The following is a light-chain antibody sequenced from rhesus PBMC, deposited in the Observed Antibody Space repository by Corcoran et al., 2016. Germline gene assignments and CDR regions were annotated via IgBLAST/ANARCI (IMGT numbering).Light chain of an antibody. CDR2: KAS. CDR3: QKYSSSPLT. CDR1: QSMSSW. J-gene: IGKJ4*01. Sequence: DIQMTQSPSSLSASVGDTVTITCLASQSMSSWLAWYQQKPVKAPNLLIYKASRLQSGVPSTFSRSGSGTDFTLTISSMQSEDFSAYYCQKYSSSPLTFGGGAKVELK. V-gene: IGKV1-22*01.